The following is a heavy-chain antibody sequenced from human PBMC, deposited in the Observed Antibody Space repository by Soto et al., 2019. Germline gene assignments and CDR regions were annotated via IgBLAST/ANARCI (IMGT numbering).Heavy chain of an antibody. V-gene: IGHV1-3*01. CDR2: INAGNGNT. CDR1: GYTFTSYA. D-gene: IGHD6-6*01. J-gene: IGHJ3*02. CDR3: ARSHSSSATDAFDI. Sequence: QVQLVQSGAEVKKPGASVKVSCKASGYTFTSYAMHWVRQAPGQSLEWMGWINAGNGNTKYSQKFQGRVTITRDTSASTAYMELSSLRSEDTAVYYCARSHSSSATDAFDIWGQGTMVTVSS.